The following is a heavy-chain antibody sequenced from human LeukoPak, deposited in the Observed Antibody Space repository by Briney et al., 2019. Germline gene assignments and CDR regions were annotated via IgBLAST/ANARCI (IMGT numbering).Heavy chain of an antibody. D-gene: IGHD3-10*01. V-gene: IGHV4-38-2*01. Sequence: PSETLSLTCAVSGYSISSGYYWGWIRQPPGKGLEWIGSIYHSGSTYYNPSLKSRVTISVDTSKNQFSLKLSSVTAADTAVYYCARRRGCFDYWGQGTLVTASS. CDR3: ARRRGCFDY. CDR2: IYHSGST. J-gene: IGHJ4*02. CDR1: GYSISSGYY.